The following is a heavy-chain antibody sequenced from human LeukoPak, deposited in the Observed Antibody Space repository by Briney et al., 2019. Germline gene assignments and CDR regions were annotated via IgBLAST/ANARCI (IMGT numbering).Heavy chain of an antibody. D-gene: IGHD6-13*01. CDR3: ARDDSSSWYH. Sequence: GRSLRVSCAASGFTFSSYAMHWVRQAPGKGLEWVAVISYGGSNKYYADSVKGRFTISRDNSKNTLYLQMNSLRAEDTAVYYCARDDSSSWYHWGQGTLVTVSS. V-gene: IGHV3-30*04. CDR2: ISYGGSNK. J-gene: IGHJ5*02. CDR1: GFTFSSYA.